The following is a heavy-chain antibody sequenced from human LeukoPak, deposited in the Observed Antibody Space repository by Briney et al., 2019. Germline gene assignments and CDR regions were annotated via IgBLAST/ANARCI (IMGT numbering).Heavy chain of an antibody. D-gene: IGHD3-22*01. V-gene: IGHV3-23*01. CDR1: GFTFSSYA. CDR3: AKGHYYDSSGYYYDY. Sequence: PGGSLRLSCAASGFTFSSYAMSWVRQAPGKGLEWVSAISGSGGSTYYADSVKGRFTISRDNSKSTLYLQMNRLRAEDTAVYYCAKGHYYDSSGYYYDYWGQGTLVTVSS. CDR2: ISGSGGST. J-gene: IGHJ4*02.